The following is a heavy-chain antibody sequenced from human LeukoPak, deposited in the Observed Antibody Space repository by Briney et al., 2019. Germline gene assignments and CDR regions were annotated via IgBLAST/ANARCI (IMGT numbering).Heavy chain of an antibody. CDR1: GFTFSNAW. V-gene: IGHV3-15*01. CDR3: ASYGSGSHDY. CDR2: IKTKTEGGTT. J-gene: IGHJ4*02. Sequence: GSLRLSCAASGFTFSNAWMNWVRQAPGKGLEWVGRIKTKTEGGTTDYAAPVKGRFTISRDDLKNTVYLQMNSLKTEDTAVYYCASYGSGSHDYWGQGSLVTVSS. D-gene: IGHD3-10*01.